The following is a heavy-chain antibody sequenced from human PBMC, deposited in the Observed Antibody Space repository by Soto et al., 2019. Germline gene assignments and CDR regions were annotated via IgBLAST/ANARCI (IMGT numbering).Heavy chain of an antibody. J-gene: IGHJ5*02. CDR3: ASVSIIVVVGATRFDP. Sequence: QVQLQESGPGLVKPSQTLSLTCTVSGGSISSGGYYWSWIRQHPEKGLEWIGYIYYSGSTYYKPSLKSRVTISVDTSKNQFSLKLSSVTAADTAVYYCASVSIIVVVGATRFDPWGQGTLVTVSS. D-gene: IGHD2-15*01. CDR2: IYYSGST. CDR1: GGSISSGGYY. V-gene: IGHV4-31*03.